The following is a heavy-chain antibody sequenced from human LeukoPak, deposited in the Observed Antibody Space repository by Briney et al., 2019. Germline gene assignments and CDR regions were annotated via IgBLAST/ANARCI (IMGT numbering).Heavy chain of an antibody. CDR1: VSTFSSSA. Sequence: AGGSLRLSSEASVSTFSSSAMTWVRQALGGGLWWVSSISIDVDKTYYADSVKGRVTISRDNSKTTLYLQMNSLRAEDTAVYYCAKFSRSYCSSTRCSKYFDYWGQGTLVTVSS. CDR2: ISIDVDKT. V-gene: IGHV3-23*01. CDR3: AKFSRSYCSSTRCSKYFDY. D-gene: IGHD2-2*01. J-gene: IGHJ4*02.